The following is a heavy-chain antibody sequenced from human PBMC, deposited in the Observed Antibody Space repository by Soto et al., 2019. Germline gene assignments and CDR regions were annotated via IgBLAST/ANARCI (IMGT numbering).Heavy chain of an antibody. V-gene: IGHV4-59*01. CDR1: GGSISSYY. CDR2: IYYSGST. Sequence: SETLSLTCTVSGGSISSYYWSWIRQPPGKGLEWIGYIYYSGSTNYNPSLKSRVTISVDTSKNQFSLKLSSVTAADTAVYYCARSIAARWGPTEWGQGTLVTVSS. J-gene: IGHJ4*02. D-gene: IGHD6-6*01. CDR3: ARSIAARWGPTE.